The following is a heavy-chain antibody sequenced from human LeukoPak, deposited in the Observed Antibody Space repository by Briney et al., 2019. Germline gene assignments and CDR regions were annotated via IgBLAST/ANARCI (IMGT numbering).Heavy chain of an antibody. Sequence: PGGSLTLSCAASGFTFGRYWMSWVRQAPGKGLEWVANIKQDGSEKYYVDSVVGRFTISRDNAKNSLYLQMSSLRAEDTAVYYCARDHHRRQYDGQARDTFDIWGQGTMVTVSS. CDR1: GFTFGRYW. CDR3: ARDHHRRQYDGQARDTFDI. D-gene: IGHD3-16*01. V-gene: IGHV3-7*01. CDR2: IKQDGSEK. J-gene: IGHJ3*02.